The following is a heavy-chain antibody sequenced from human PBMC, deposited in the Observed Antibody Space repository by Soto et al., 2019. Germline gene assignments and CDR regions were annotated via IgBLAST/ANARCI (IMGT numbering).Heavy chain of an antibody. CDR3: ARDWAPVSWFDP. CDR2: IIPILGIA. J-gene: IGHJ5*02. Sequence: QVQLVQSGAEVKKPGSSVKVSCKASGGTFSSYTISWVRQAPGQGLEWMGRIIPILGIANYAQKFQGRVTITAEKSTSTAYMELSSLRSEDTAVYYCARDWAPVSWFDPWGQGTLVTVSS. V-gene: IGHV1-69*08. CDR1: GGTFSSYT. D-gene: IGHD2-8*01.